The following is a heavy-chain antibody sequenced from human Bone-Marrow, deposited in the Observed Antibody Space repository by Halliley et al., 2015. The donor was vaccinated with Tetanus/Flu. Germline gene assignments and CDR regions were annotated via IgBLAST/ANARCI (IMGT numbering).Heavy chain of an antibody. Sequence: ISGTGVSTYYADSVKGRFTISRDNSKNTLYLQMSSLRAEDTAVYYCAKSPYVQWMATRYFDYWGQGTLVTVSS. J-gene: IGHJ4*02. V-gene: IGHV3-23*01. CDR2: ISGTGVST. CDR3: AKSPYVQWMATRYFDY. D-gene: IGHD6-19*01.